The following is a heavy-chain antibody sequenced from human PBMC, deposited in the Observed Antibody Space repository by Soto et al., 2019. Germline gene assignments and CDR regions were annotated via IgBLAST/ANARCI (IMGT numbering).Heavy chain of an antibody. V-gene: IGHV1-18*01. J-gene: IGHJ4*02. CDR2: ISPYNGNT. Sequence: GASVKVSCKASGYTFISYGISWVRQAPGQGLEWMGWISPYNGNTNYAQMLQGRVTMTTDTSTSTAYMELRSLRSDDTAVYYCARLPQWLEFQYFDYWGQGTLVTVSS. CDR1: GYTFISYG. CDR3: ARLPQWLEFQYFDY. D-gene: IGHD6-19*01.